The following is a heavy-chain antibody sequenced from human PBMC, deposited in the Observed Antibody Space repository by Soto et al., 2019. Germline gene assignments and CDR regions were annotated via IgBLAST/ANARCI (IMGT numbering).Heavy chain of an antibody. CDR3: ARDYIVVAPAAIKYWFDP. J-gene: IGHJ5*02. CDR2: ISYDGSNK. CDR1: GFTFSSYA. D-gene: IGHD2-2*01. V-gene: IGHV3-30-3*01. Sequence: QVQLVESGGGVVQPGRSLRLSCAASGFTFSSYAMHWVRQAPGKGLEWWAFISYDGSNKYYADSVKGRFTISRDNSKNTLYLQMNSLRAEDTAVYYCARDYIVVAPAAIKYWFDPWGQGTLVTVSS.